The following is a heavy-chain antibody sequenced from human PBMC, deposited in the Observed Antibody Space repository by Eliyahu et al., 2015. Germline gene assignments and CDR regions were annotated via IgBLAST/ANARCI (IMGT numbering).Heavy chain of an antibody. CDR2: LYYSGNI. Sequence: QVQLQESGPGLVKPSETLSLTCSVSGGSISNYYWNWIRQPPGKGLEWIAYLYYSGNINYNPSLKSRVTISSDTSKNQFSLKLSSVTAADTAIYYCVADNLGGSYRFDYWGQGILVAVSS. V-gene: IGHV4-59*08. CDR3: VADNLGGSYRFDY. D-gene: IGHD1-26*01. J-gene: IGHJ4*02. CDR1: GGSISNYY.